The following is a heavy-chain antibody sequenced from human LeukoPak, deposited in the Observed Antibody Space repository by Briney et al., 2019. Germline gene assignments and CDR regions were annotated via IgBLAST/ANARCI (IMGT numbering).Heavy chain of an antibody. CDR2: IYYSGST. V-gene: IGHV4-59*08. CDR1: GASISSYY. CDR3: ARQKSSGRSEIDY. D-gene: IGHD6-19*01. J-gene: IGHJ4*02. Sequence: SETLSLTCTVSGASISSYYWSWIRQPPGKGLEWIGNIYYSGSTNYNPSLKSRVTISVDTSKNQFSLKLRSVSAADTAVYFCARQKSSGRSEIDYWGQGTLVTVSS.